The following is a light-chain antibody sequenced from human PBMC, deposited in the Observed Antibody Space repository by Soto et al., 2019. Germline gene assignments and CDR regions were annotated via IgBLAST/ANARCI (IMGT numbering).Light chain of an antibody. CDR3: QQCGGSPLFS. J-gene: IGKJ3*01. CDR1: ESVTSSC. CDR2: PTS. V-gene: IGKV3-20*01. Sequence: EIVLTQSPDTLSLSPGERATLSCTASESVTSSCLAWYQRKAGQAPRLLIHPTSTRATDIPDRFSGSGSGTDFTLTISRLEPEDFAVYYCQQCGGSPLFSFGPGNSVDI.